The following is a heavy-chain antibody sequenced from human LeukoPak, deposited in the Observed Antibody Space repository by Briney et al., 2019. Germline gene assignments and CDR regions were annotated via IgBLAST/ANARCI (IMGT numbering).Heavy chain of an antibody. CDR2: ISPSSGNT. CDR1: GYTFSSYG. V-gene: IGHV1-18*01. D-gene: IGHD1-14*01. CDR3: ARYGGTNRSFDY. Sequence: GASVKVSCKASGYTFSSYGITWVRQAPGQGLEWMGWISPSSGNTNYVQNLQGRVSMTTDTSTSTVYTELRSLRSDDTAVYYCARYGGTNRSFDYWGPGTLVSVSS. J-gene: IGHJ4*02.